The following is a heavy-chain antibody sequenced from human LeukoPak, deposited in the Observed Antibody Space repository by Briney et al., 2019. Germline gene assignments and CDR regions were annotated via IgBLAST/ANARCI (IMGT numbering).Heavy chain of an antibody. J-gene: IGHJ4*01. Sequence: GGSLRLSCAASGFTFSSYSMNWVRQAPGKGLEWVSSISSSSSYIYYADSVKSRFTISRDNAKNSLYLQMNSLRAEDTAVYYCARDYGSGSYNRYYFDYWGQGTLVTVFS. V-gene: IGHV3-21*01. D-gene: IGHD3-10*01. CDR1: GFTFSSYS. CDR2: ISSSSSYI. CDR3: ARDYGSGSYNRYYFDY.